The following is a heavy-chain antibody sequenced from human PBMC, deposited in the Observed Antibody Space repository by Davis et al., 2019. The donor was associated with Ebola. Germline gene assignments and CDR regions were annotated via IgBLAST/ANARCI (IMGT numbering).Heavy chain of an antibody. Sequence: PSETLSLTCAVSGGSISSSNWWSWVRQPPGKGLEWIGEIYHSGSTNYNPSLKSRVTISVDKSKNQFSLKLSSVTAADTAVYYCASYCGGDCYRRGIFDYWGQGTLVTVSS. CDR3: ASYCGGDCYRRGIFDY. D-gene: IGHD2-21*01. J-gene: IGHJ4*02. CDR2: IYHSGST. V-gene: IGHV4-4*02. CDR1: GGSISSSNW.